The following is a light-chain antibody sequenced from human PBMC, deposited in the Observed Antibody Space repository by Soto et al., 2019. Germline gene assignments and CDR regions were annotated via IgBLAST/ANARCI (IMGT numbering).Light chain of an antibody. V-gene: IGLV2-14*01. CDR3: TSYTSSSTYV. CDR2: DGS. J-gene: IGLJ1*01. CDR1: SSDVGGYNY. Sequence: QSVLTQPASVSGSPGQSITISCTGTSSDVGGYNYVSWYQQHPGKAPKLMIYDGSNRPSGVSNRLSGSKSGNTASLTISGLQAEDEADYYCTSYTSSSTYVFGTGTKLTVL.